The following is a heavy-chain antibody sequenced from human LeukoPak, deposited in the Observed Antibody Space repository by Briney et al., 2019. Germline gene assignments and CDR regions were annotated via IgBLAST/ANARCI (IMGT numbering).Heavy chain of an antibody. CDR3: ARNATNIASTGRGAGYFDY. CDR1: GYSINSDYY. V-gene: IGHV4-38-2*01. Sequence: SETLSLTCAVSGYSINSDYYWGWIRQPPGKGLEWIGSIYHSGSTYYNPSLESRVTISVDTSKSQFSLKLSSVTAADTAFYYCARNATNIASTGRGAGYFDYWGQGTLVTVSS. J-gene: IGHJ4*02. CDR2: IYHSGST. D-gene: IGHD5/OR15-5a*01.